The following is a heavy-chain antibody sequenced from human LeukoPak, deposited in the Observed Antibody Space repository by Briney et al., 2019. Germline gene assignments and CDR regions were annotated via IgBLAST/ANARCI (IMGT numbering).Heavy chain of an antibody. V-gene: IGHV1-3*01. CDR2: INAGNGNT. Sequence: GSVKVSCKASGYTFTSYAMHWVRQAPGQRLEWMGWINAGNGNTKYSQKFQGRVTITRDTSATTVYMELSSLRSEDTAVYYCARDIDRVFNWFDPWGQGTLVTVSS. D-gene: IGHD6-13*01. J-gene: IGHJ5*02. CDR1: GYTFTSYA. CDR3: ARDIDRVFNWFDP.